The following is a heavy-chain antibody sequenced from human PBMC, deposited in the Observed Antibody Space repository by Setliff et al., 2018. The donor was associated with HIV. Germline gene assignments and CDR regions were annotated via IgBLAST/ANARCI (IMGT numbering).Heavy chain of an antibody. CDR3: ATFPITIFGVVGVRDV. J-gene: IGHJ6*02. CDR1: GFTFSSYA. V-gene: IGHV3-30*04. CDR2: ISYDGSNK. D-gene: IGHD3-3*01. Sequence: PGGSLRLSCAASGFTFSSYAMHWVRQAPGKGLEWVAVISYDGSNKYYADSVKGRFTISRDNSKNTLYLQMNSLRAEDTAVYYCATFPITIFGVVGVRDVWGQGTTVTVSS.